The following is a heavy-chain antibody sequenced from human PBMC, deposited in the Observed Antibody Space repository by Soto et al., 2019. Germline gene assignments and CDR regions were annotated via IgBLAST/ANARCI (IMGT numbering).Heavy chain of an antibody. CDR1: GWSFSGYL. CDR3: ASRYSSGFYGMDV. Sequence: PSETLSLTCAVYGWSFSGYLWSWIRQPPGKGLEWIGEINRSGSTNYNPSLESRVTISVDTSKNQFSLKLSSVTAADTAVYYCASRYSSGFYGMDVWGQGTTVTVSS. J-gene: IGHJ6*02. CDR2: INRSGST. D-gene: IGHD6-19*01. V-gene: IGHV4-34*01.